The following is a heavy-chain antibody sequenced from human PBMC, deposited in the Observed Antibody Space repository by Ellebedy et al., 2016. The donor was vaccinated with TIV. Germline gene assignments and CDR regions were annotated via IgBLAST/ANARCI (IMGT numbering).Heavy chain of an antibody. CDR2: IGGTTET. CDR3: AKDTTQRTGIYDPFDA. CDR1: GFYFSDNA. Sequence: GESQKISCAASGFYFSDNAMSCLRQAPGKGLEWLSTIGGTTETFYVDSVKGRFTISRDNSRNRVFLQLNSLTAEDTALYYCAKDTTQRTGIYDPFDAWGRGTMVTVSA. D-gene: IGHD6-13*01. V-gene: IGHV3-23*01. J-gene: IGHJ3*01.